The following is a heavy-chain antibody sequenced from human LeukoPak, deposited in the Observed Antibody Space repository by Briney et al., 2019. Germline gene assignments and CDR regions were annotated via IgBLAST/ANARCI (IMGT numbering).Heavy chain of an antibody. D-gene: IGHD2-2*01. CDR3: AKDADYLGYCSSTSCFYFDY. J-gene: IGHJ4*02. CDR2: IRGSGGST. CDR1: GFTFSCYA. V-gene: IGHV3-23*01. Sequence: AGSLRVSCAASGFTFSCYAMSWVRQAPGKGVECVSAIRGSGGSTYYADSVKGRFTISRDNSKNTLYLQKNSLRAEDTAVYYCAKDADYLGYCSSTSCFYFDYWGQGTLVTVSS.